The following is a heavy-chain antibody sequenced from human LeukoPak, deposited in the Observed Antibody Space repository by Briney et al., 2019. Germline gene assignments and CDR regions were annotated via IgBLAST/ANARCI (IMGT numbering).Heavy chain of an antibody. CDR3: AKDTSARRGSLNG. J-gene: IGHJ4*02. CDR1: GFTFSSYA. V-gene: IGHV3-23*01. D-gene: IGHD3-16*02. Sequence: GGSLRLSCTASGFTFSSYAMSWVRQAPGKGLEWVSAITDSGGSTSYADSVRGRFTISRDNSKNTLYLQMNSLRAKDTAVYYCAKDTSARRGSLNGWGQGTLVTVSS. CDR2: ITDSGGST.